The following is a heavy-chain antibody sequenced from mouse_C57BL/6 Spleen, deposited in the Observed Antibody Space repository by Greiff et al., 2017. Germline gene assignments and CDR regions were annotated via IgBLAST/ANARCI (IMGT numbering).Heavy chain of an antibody. V-gene: IGHV1-63*01. CDR2: IYPGGGYT. J-gene: IGHJ4*01. Sequence: QVQLQQSGAELVRPGTSVKMSCKASGYTFTNYWIGWAKQRPGHGLEWIGDIYPGGGYTNYNEKFKGKATLTADKSSSTAYMQFSSLTSEDSAIYYCARYYDYDGYYYAMDYWGQGTSVTVSS. CDR3: ARYYDYDGYYYAMDY. CDR1: GYTFTNYW. D-gene: IGHD2-4*01.